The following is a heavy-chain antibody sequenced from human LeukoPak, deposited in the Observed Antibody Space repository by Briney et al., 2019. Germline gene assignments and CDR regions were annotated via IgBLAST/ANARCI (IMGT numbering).Heavy chain of an antibody. D-gene: IGHD3-3*01. CDR2: ISGSGGST. Sequence: PGGSLRLSCAASGFTFSSYAMSWVRQAPGKGLEWVSAISGSGGSTYYADSVKGRFTISRDNSKNTLYLQMNSLRAEDTAVYYCAKDPYDFWSGGPLNWFDPWGQGTLVTVSS. CDR3: AKDPYDFWSGGPLNWFDP. J-gene: IGHJ5*02. CDR1: GFTFSSYA. V-gene: IGHV3-23*01.